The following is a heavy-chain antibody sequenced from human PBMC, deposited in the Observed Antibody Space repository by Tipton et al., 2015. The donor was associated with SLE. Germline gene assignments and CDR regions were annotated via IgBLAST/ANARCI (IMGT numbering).Heavy chain of an antibody. CDR3: ARGIIPAARYFQD. CDR1: GGSITSGSYY. Sequence: TLSLTCTVSGGSITSGSYYWVWIRQPPGKGLEWIGYIYYSGSTTYNPSLKSRVTISVDTSKNQFSLKLTSVTAADTAVYYCARGIIPAARYFQDWGQGTLVTVSS. V-gene: IGHV4-39*07. D-gene: IGHD2-2*01. CDR2: IYYSGST. J-gene: IGHJ1*01.